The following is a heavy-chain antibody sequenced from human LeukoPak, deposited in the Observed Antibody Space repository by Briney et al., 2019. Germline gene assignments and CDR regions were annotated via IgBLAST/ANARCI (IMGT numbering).Heavy chain of an antibody. J-gene: IGHJ4*02. V-gene: IGHV3-30*18. D-gene: IGHD6-13*01. CDR1: GFTFSRYG. CDR3: AKDRDPAAAAYYFDY. Sequence: PGGSLRLSCAASGFTFSRYGMHWVRQAPGKGVGGVAVISYDGGDKHYADSVKGRFTISRDNSKNTLYLQMNSLRVEDAAVYYCAKDRDPAAAAYYFDYWGQGTLVTVSS. CDR2: ISYDGGDK.